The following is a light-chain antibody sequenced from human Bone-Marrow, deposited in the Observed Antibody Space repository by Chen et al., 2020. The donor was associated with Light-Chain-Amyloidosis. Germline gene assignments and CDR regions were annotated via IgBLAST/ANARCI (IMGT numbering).Light chain of an antibody. J-gene: IGLJ2*01. CDR3: QSADSGGTYEVI. CDR1: DLPTKY. CDR2: RDT. Sequence: SYELTQPPSVSVSPGQTARITCSGDDLPTKYAYWYQQKPGQAPVLVIHRDTERPSGISERFSGSSSGTTATLTISEVQAEDQADCHCQSADSGGTYEVIFGGGTKLTVL. V-gene: IGLV3-25*03.